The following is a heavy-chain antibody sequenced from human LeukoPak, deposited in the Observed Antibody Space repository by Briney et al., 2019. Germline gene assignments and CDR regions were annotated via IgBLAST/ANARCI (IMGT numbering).Heavy chain of an antibody. J-gene: IGHJ6*03. CDR2: IYYSGST. CDR1: GGSISSYY. D-gene: IGHD2-15*01. CDR3: ARDSVVPPFYYYYMDV. V-gene: IGHV4-59*12. Sequence: PSETLSLTCTVSGGSISSYYWSWIRQPPGKGLEWIGYIYYSGSTNYNPSLKSRVTISVDTSKNQFSLKLSSVTAADTAVYYCARDSVVPPFYYYYMDVWGKGTTVTVSS.